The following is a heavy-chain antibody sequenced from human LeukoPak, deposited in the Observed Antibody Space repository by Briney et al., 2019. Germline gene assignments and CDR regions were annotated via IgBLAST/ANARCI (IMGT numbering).Heavy chain of an antibody. Sequence: PSQTLSLTCAVSGGSISSGGYSWSWIRQPPGKGLEWIGYTYHSGSTYYNPSLKSRVTISVDRSKNQFSLKLSSVTAADTAVYYCARGKRPATVDYWGQGTLVTVSS. J-gene: IGHJ4*02. V-gene: IGHV4-30-2*01. CDR3: ARGKRPATVDY. CDR1: GGSISSGGYS. D-gene: IGHD2-2*01. CDR2: TYHSGST.